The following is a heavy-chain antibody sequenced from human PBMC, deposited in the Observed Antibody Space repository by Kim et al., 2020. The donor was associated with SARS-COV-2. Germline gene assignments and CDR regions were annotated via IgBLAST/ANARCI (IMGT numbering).Heavy chain of an antibody. J-gene: IGHJ6*03. CDR2: ISSSGSTM. CDR1: GFTFSDYY. D-gene: IGHD3-3*01. CDR3: ARDHGGFWSGYVGSGDYMDV. Sequence: GGSLRLSCAASGFTFSDYYMSWIRQAPGKGLEWISYISSSGSTMYYADSVKGRFTISRDNAKNSLYLQMNSLRVDDTAVYYCARDHGGFWSGYVGSGDYMDVWGKGTTVTVSS. V-gene: IGHV3-11*01.